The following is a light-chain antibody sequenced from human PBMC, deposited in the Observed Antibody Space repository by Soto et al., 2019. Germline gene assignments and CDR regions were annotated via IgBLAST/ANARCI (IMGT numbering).Light chain of an antibody. CDR1: QSVSSSY. V-gene: IGKV3-20*01. CDR2: GAS. J-gene: IGKJ3*01. Sequence: EIVLTQSPGTLSLSPGERATLSCRASQSVSSSYLAWYQQKPGQAPRLLIYGASSRATGIPDRFSDSGSGTDFTLTISRLEPEDFAVYYCQQYGSSPLFGPGTKVDIK. CDR3: QQYGSSPL.